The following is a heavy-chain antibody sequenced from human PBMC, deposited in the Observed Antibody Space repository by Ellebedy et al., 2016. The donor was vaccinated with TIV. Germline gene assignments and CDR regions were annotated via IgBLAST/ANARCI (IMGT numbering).Heavy chain of an antibody. V-gene: IGHV3-48*04. CDR3: ARGGSYGDYVPYYLYMDV. J-gene: IGHJ6*03. CDR2: ISHSSITI. CDR1: GFTFNTYS. D-gene: IGHD4-17*01. Sequence: GESLKISCAASGFTFNTYSMHWVRQAPGKGLEWVSYISHSSITIYYADSVKGRFAISRDNAKNSLYLQMNSLRAEDTAVYFCARGGSYGDYVPYYLYMDVWGKGTTVTVSS.